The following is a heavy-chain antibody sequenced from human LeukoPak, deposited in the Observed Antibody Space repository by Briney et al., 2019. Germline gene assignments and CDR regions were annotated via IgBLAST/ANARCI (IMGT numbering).Heavy chain of an antibody. D-gene: IGHD3-22*01. CDR2: IKQDGSEK. V-gene: IGHV3-7*01. CDR3: ARRGYYYDTSGYMDVPNRPFDI. Sequence: PGGSLRLSCAASGFTFSSYWMGWVRQAPGKGLEWVANIKQDGSEKYYVDSVKGRFTISRDNAKNSLYLQMNSLRAEDTAVYYCARRGYYYDTSGYMDVPNRPFDIWGQGTMVTVSS. CDR1: GFTFSSYW. J-gene: IGHJ3*02.